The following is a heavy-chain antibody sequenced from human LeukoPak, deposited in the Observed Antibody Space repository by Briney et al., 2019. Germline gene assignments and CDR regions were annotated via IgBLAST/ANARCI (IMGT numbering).Heavy chain of an antibody. D-gene: IGHD1-20*01. V-gene: IGHV1-46*01. CDR3: AGARYNWNYGDY. CDR1: GYTFTSYY. J-gene: IGHJ4*02. CDR2: INPSGGST. Sequence: ASVKVSCKASGYTFTSYYMHWVRQAPGQGLEWMGIINPSGGSTSYAQKFQGRVTMTRDTSTGTVYMELSSLRSEDTAVYYCAGARYNWNYGDYWGQGTLVTVSS.